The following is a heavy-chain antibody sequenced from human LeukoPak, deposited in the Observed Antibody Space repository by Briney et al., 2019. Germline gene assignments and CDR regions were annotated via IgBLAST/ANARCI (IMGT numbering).Heavy chain of an antibody. CDR3: ARVPAATPNNWFDP. CDR1: GGTFISYA. Sequence: SVKVSFKASGGTFISYAISWVRLAPGQGLEWMGGIIPIFGTANYAQKFQGRVTVTADKSTSTAYMELSSLRSEDTAVYYCARVPAATPNNWFDPWGQGTLVTVSS. V-gene: IGHV1-69*06. CDR2: IIPIFGTA. D-gene: IGHD2-2*01. J-gene: IGHJ5*02.